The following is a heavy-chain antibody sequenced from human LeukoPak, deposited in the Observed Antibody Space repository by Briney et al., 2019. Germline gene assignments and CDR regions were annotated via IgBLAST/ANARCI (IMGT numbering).Heavy chain of an antibody. V-gene: IGHV4-39*07. D-gene: IGHD5-18*01. CDR3: ARREPGLRGYSYGIFDY. J-gene: IGHJ4*02. CDR2: IYYSGST. CDR1: GGSISSSSYY. Sequence: SETLSLTCTVSGGSISSSSYYWGWIRQPPGKGLEWIGSIYYSGSTYYNPSLKSRVTISVDTSKNQFSLKLSSVTAADTAVYYCARREPGLRGYSYGIFDYWGQGTLVTVSS.